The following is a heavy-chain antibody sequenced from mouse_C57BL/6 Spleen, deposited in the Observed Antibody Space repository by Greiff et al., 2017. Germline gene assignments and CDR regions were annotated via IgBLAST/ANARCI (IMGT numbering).Heavy chain of an antibody. CDR2: IYPGDGDT. CDR1: GYAFSSSW. Sequence: QVQLQQSGPELVKPGASVKISCKASGYAFSSSWMNWVKQRPGKGLEWIGRIYPGDGDTNYNGKFKGKATLTADKSSSTAYMQLSSLTSEDSAVYFCARGSGNYYAMDYWGQGTSATGSS. V-gene: IGHV1-82*01. J-gene: IGHJ4*01. D-gene: IGHD2-1*01. CDR3: ARGSGNYYAMDY.